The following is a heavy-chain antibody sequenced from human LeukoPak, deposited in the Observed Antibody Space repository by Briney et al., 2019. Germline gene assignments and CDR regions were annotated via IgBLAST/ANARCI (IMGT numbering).Heavy chain of an antibody. V-gene: IGHV4-59*08. J-gene: IGHJ3*02. D-gene: IGHD3-22*01. CDR1: GGSINSYY. CDR3: ARRTYYSDSSGYYVNAFDI. CDR2: IYYSGST. Sequence: SETLSLTCSVSGGSINSYYWSWIRQPPGKGLEWIGYIYYSGSTNYNPSLKSRVTVSVDTSKNRFSLKLTSVTAADTAVYYCARRTYYSDSSGYYVNAFDIWGQGTMVTVSS.